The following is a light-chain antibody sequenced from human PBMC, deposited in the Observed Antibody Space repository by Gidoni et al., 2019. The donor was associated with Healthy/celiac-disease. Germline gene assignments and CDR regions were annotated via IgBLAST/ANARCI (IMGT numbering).Light chain of an antibody. Sequence: QSVLTQPPAVSGAAGQRVTISCTGSSSNIGAGYEVHWYQQLPETAPKLLIYGNSNRPSGVPDRFSGSKSGTSASLAITGLQAEDESDYYCQSYDSSLSGWVFGGGTKLTVL. J-gene: IGLJ3*02. CDR3: QSYDSSLSGWV. V-gene: IGLV1-40*01. CDR1: SSNIGAGYE. CDR2: GNS.